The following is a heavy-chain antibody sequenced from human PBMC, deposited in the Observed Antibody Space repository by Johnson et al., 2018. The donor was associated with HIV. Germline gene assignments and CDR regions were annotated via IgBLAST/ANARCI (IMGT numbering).Heavy chain of an antibody. CDR3: ARDYGDDEVPDAFDI. V-gene: IGHV3-30*02. CDR1: GFTFSSYG. CDR2: IRYDGSNK. J-gene: IGHJ3*02. D-gene: IGHD4-17*01. Sequence: QMQLVESGGGVVQPGGSLRLSCAASGFTFSSYGMHWVRQAPGKGLEWVAFIRYDGSNKYYVDSVKGRFTITRDNSKNTLYLQMNSLRAEDTAVYYCARDYGDDEVPDAFDIWGQGTMVTVSS.